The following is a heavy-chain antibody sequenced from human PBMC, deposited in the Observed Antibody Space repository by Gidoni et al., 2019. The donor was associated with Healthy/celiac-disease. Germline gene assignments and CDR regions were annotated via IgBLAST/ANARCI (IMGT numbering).Heavy chain of an antibody. D-gene: IGHD6-13*01. V-gene: IGHV4-39*01. J-gene: IGHJ5*02. Sequence: QLQLQESGPGLVKTSETLSLTCTVSGGSISSSSYYWGWIRQPPGKGLEWIGSIYYSGSTSYTPSLKSRVTISVDTSKNQFSLKLSSVTAADTAVYYCARHRSYSSSWFDPWGQGTLVTVSS. CDR2: IYYSGST. CDR1: GGSISSSSYY. CDR3: ARHRSYSSSWFDP.